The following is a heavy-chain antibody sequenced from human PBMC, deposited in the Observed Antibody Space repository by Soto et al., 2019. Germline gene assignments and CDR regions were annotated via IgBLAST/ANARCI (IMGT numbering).Heavy chain of an antibody. CDR3: SRGQYSTSYYYYYYGMDV. CDR2: IITIFGTA. V-gene: IGHV1-69*01. Sequence: QVQLVQSGAEVKKPGSSVKVSCKASGGIFTSYAFSWVRQAPGQGLEWMGGIITIFGTARYAQKFQGRVTITADESTSTASMELSSLTSDDTAVYYCSRGQYSTSYYYYYYGMDVWGQGTTVTVSS. D-gene: IGHD2-21*01. J-gene: IGHJ6*02. CDR1: GGIFTSYA.